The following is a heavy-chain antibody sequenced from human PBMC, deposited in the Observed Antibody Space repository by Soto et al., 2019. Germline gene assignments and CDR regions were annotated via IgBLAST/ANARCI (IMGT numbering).Heavy chain of an antibody. V-gene: IGHV3-74*01. Sequence: EVQLVESGGGLVQPGESLRLSCAASGFTFSSYWIHWVRQAPGNGLVWVSRINSDGSSTSYAGSVKGRFTISRHNAKNTLYVQMNSLRAEDTAVYYCVRTSLVVAAATREDYWGQGTLVTVSS. D-gene: IGHD2-15*01. CDR2: INSDGSST. CDR1: GFTFSSYW. CDR3: VRTSLVVAAATREDY. J-gene: IGHJ4*02.